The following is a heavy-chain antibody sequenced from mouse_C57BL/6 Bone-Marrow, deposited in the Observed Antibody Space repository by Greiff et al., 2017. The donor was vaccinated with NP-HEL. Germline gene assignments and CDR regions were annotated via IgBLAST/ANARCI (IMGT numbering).Heavy chain of an antibody. D-gene: IGHD2-2*01. J-gene: IGHJ4*01. V-gene: IGHV1-64*01. Sequence: VQLQQSGAELVKPGASVKLSCKASGYTFTSYWMHWVKQRPGQGLEWIGMIHPNSGSAKYNEKFKSKATLTVAKSSSTAYLQLSSLTSEDSAVYYCARGLLWLRRRDYYAMDYWGQGTSVTVSS. CDR3: ARGLLWLRRRDYYAMDY. CDR2: IHPNSGSA. CDR1: GYTFTSYW.